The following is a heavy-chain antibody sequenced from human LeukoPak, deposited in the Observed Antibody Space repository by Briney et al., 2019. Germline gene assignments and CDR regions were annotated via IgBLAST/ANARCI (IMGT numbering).Heavy chain of an antibody. Sequence: WASVKVSCKASGYTFTSYDIIWVRQATGQGLEWMGWMNPNTGYTGYAHQFQGRITMTRNTAISTAYMDLSRLNSRGTAVYYCARSSAWAHFDNWGQGTLVSVSS. V-gene: IGHV1-8*01. CDR3: ARSSAWAHFDN. J-gene: IGHJ4*02. CDR1: GYTFTSYD. D-gene: IGHD2-15*01. CDR2: MNPNTGYT.